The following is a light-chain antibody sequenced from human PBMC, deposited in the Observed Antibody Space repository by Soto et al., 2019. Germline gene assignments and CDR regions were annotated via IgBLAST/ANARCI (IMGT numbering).Light chain of an antibody. J-gene: IGKJ1*01. Sequence: EIVLTQSPGTLSLSPGERATLSCRASQRISSSDLAWYQQKPGQAPRLLIYVTSSRATGIPDRFSGSGSGTDFTLTIARLEPEDFAVYYCQHYGTSLWMFGQGTKVEIK. CDR2: VTS. V-gene: IGKV3-20*01. CDR1: QRISSSD. CDR3: QHYGTSLWM.